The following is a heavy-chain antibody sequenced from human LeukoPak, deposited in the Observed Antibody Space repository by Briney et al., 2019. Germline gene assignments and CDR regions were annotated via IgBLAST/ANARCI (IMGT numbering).Heavy chain of an antibody. J-gene: IGHJ4*02. CDR2: INPNSGGT. CDR3: ARDSIVRDYSNSDY. V-gene: IGHV1-2*02. Sequence: ASVKVSCKASGYTFTGYYIHWVRQAPGQGLEWMGWINPNSGGTNYAQKFQGRVTMTRDTSISTAYMELSRLTSDDTAVYYCARDSIVRDYSNSDYWGQGTLVTVSS. D-gene: IGHD4-11*01. CDR1: GYTFTGYY.